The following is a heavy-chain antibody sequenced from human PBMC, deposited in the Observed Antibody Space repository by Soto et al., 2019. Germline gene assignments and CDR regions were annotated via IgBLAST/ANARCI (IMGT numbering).Heavy chain of an antibody. V-gene: IGHV4-30-4*01. J-gene: IGHJ4*02. CDR1: GGSISSGDYY. CDR2: IYYSGST. D-gene: IGHD3-10*01. CDR3: ARVGGFGATTIDY. Sequence: QVQLQESGPGLVKPSQTLSLTCTVSGGSISSGDYYWSWIRQPPGKGLEWIGHIYYSGSTYYNPSLKSRVTISVDTSKNQFSLKMRSVTAADTAVYYCARVGGFGATTIDYWGQGTLVTVSS.